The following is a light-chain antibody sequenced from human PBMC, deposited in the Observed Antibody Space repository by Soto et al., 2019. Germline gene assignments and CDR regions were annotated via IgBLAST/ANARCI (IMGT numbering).Light chain of an antibody. CDR3: QSYDSSLSAHVV. CDR2: GNN. Sequence: QSVLTQPPSVSGAPGQRVTISCTGSSSNIGADYDVHWYQRLPGTAPKLLIYGNNNRPSGVPDRFSGSKSGTSASLAITGLQAEDEADYYCQSYDSSLSAHVVFGGGTKLTV. J-gene: IGLJ2*01. CDR1: SSNIGADYD. V-gene: IGLV1-40*01.